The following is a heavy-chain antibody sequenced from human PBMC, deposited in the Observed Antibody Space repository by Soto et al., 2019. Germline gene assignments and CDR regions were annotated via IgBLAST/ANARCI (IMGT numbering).Heavy chain of an antibody. V-gene: IGHV4-38-2*02. CDR2: VHHSGSS. CDR1: GYSIRSGYH. J-gene: IGHJ5*02. D-gene: IGHD1-1*01. Sequence: SETLFLTCDVSGYSIRSGYHWGWIRQPPGKGPEWIGSVHHSGSSYPNPSLESRLTISEDTSSNQISLTLRSVTAADTAVYYCAREARSDPPGYFDPWGQGILVTVSS. CDR3: AREARSDPPGYFDP.